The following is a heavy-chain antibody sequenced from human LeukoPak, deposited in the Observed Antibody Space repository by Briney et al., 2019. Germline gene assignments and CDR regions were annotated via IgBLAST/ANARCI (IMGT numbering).Heavy chain of an antibody. J-gene: IGHJ6*02. CDR3: ARDQLAVAGDYYYGMDV. Sequence: PGGSLRLSCAASGFTFSSYAMSWVRQAPGKGLEWVSAISGSGGSTYYADSVKGRFTIFRDNSKNTLYLQMNSLRAEDTAVYYCARDQLAVAGDYYYGMDVWGQGTTVTVSS. D-gene: IGHD6-19*01. V-gene: IGHV3-23*01. CDR2: ISGSGGST. CDR1: GFTFSSYA.